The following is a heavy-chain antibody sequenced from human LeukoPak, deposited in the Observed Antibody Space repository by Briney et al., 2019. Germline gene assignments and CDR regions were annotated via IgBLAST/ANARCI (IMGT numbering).Heavy chain of an antibody. V-gene: IGHV4-4*07. CDR3: ARGGGGQWLVLGGFDY. D-gene: IGHD6-19*01. CDR1: GGSISSYY. CDR2: IYTSGST. Sequence: WETLSLTCTVSGGSISSYYLSWIRQPAGKGLEWMGRIYTSGSTNYNPSFKSRVTMSVDTSKNQFSLKLSCVTAADTAVYYCARGGGGQWLVLGGFDYWGQGTLVTVSS. J-gene: IGHJ4*02.